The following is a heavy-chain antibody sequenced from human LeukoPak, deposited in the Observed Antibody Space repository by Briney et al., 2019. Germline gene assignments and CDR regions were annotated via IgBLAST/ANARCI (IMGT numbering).Heavy chain of an antibody. CDR1: DDSITIYY. D-gene: IGHD3-10*01. CDR3: ARGGYDSGSYYKGPLYYFDY. Sequence: SETLSLTCTVSDDSITIYYWTWIRQPPGKGLEWIGYIDHTGSTNYNPSLNSRVTISRDTSKNHFSLKLSSATAADTAVYYCARGGYDSGSYYKGPLYYFDYWGQGTLVTVSS. J-gene: IGHJ4*02. CDR2: IDHTGST. V-gene: IGHV4-59*01.